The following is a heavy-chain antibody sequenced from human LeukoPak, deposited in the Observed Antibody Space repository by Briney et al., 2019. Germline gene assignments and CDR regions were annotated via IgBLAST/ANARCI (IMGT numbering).Heavy chain of an antibody. D-gene: IGHD4-23*01. CDR2: INHSGST. CDR1: GGSFSGYY. Sequence: SETLSLTCVVYGGSFSGYYWSWIRQPPGKGLEWIGEINHSGSTNYNPSLKSRVTISVDTSKNQFSLKLSSVTAADTAVYYCATIYGGNSDYWGQGTLVTVSS. CDR3: ATIYGGNSDY. J-gene: IGHJ4*02. V-gene: IGHV4-34*01.